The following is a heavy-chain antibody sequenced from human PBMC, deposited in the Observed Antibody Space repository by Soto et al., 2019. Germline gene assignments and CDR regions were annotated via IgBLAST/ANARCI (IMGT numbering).Heavy chain of an antibody. CDR2: IYYSGST. CDR1: GGSISSYY. CDR3: ARGRGGWFINQLLNAFDI. D-gene: IGHD2-2*01. Sequence: PSETQSLTCTVSGGSISSYYWSWIRQPPGKGLEWIGYIYYSGSTNYNPSLKSRVTISVDTSKNQFSLKLSSVTAAGTAVYYCARGRGGWFINQLLNAFDIWGQGTMVTVSS. J-gene: IGHJ3*02. V-gene: IGHV4-59*01.